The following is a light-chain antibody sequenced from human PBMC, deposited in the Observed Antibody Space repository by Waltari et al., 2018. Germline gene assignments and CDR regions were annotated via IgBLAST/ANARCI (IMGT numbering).Light chain of an antibody. V-gene: IGLV2-14*01. CDR3: SSYTSGASVDV. J-gene: IGLJ1*01. CDR1: TGDIGRYNY. CDR2: DVD. Sequence: QSALTQPASVSGSPGQPITITCPGTTGDIGRYNYVSWYQQYPGEAPKLIVYDVDNRPSGISDRFSGSKSGNTASLTISGLQTEDEADYYCSSYTSGASVDVFGTGTRVTVL.